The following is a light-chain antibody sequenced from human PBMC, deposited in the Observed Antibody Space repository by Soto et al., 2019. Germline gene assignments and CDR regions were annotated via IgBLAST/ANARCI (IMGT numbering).Light chain of an antibody. V-gene: IGLV2-14*01. CDR3: SSYTSSSTLV. Sequence: QAVVTQPASVSGSPGQSITISCTGTSSDVGGYNYVSWYQQHPGKAPKLMIYEVSNRPSGVSNRFSGSKSGNTASLTISGLQAEDEADYYCSSYTSSSTLVFGGGTKLTVL. CDR1: SSDVGGYNY. J-gene: IGLJ2*01. CDR2: EVS.